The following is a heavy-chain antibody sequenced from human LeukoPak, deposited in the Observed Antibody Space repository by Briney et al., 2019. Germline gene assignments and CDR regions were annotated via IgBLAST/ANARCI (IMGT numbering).Heavy chain of an antibody. CDR1: GFTFSGSG. CDR3: ARDCSSGSCQLDY. Sequence: PGGSLRLSCTWSGFTFSGSGMHWVRQAPGKGLEWVAVIWYDGSNKYYADSVKGRFTISRDNSKNTLYLQMSSLRAEDTAMYYCARDCSSGSCQLDYWGQGTLVTVSS. D-gene: IGHD2-15*01. V-gene: IGHV3-33*01. CDR2: IWYDGSNK. J-gene: IGHJ4*02.